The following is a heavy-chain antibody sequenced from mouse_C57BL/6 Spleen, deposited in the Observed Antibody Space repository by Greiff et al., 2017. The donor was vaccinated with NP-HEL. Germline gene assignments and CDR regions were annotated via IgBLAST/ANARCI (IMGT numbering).Heavy chain of an antibody. CDR3: ASGDGYSDC. V-gene: IGHV1-64*01. D-gene: IGHD2-3*01. CDR1: GYTFTSYW. CDR2: IHPNRGSP. J-gene: IGHJ2*01. Sequence: QVQLQQPGAELVKPGASVTLSCKASGYTFTSYWLHWVQQRPGHGLEWIGIIHPNRGSPNYTEKFTSKATLTVDKSSSTAYMQLGSLTSEDSAVYYCASGDGYSDCWGQGTTLTVSS.